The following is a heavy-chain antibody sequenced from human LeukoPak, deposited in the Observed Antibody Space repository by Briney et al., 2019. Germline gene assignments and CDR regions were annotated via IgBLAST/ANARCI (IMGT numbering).Heavy chain of an antibody. CDR1: GYTFTSYD. CDR3: ARGPYSYGLNYFAY. D-gene: IGHD5-18*01. Sequence: GASVKVSCKSSGYTFTSYDINWVRQATGQGREGRVCMNPNRGNTGYAQKFKGRVTMTRNTSIRTAYMELSSLRSEDTAVYYCARGPYSYGLNYFAYWGQGTLVPVSS. V-gene: IGHV1-8*01. CDR2: MNPNRGNT. J-gene: IGHJ4*02.